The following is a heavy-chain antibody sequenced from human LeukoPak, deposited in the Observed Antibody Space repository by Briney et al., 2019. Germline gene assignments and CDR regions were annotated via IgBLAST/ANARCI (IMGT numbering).Heavy chain of an antibody. CDR2: IYYSGST. CDR3: ARHLWSYYFHFDY. Sequence: PSETLSLTCTVSGGSISSSSYYWGWIRQPPGKGLEWIGSIYYSGSTYYNPSLKSRVTISVDTSKSQFSLKLSSVTAADTAVYYCARHLWSYYFHFDYWGQGTLVTVSS. D-gene: IGHD1-26*01. V-gene: IGHV4-39*01. CDR1: GGSISSSSYY. J-gene: IGHJ4*02.